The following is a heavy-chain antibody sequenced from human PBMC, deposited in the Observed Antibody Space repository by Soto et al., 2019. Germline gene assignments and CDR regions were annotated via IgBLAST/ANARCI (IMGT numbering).Heavy chain of an antibody. D-gene: IGHD6-13*01. CDR1: GGSINSGGYY. Sequence: QVQLRESGPGLVKPSQTLSLTCTVSGGSINSGGYYWNWIRQHPGKGLEWIGYMYYSGSTYYNPFLRSRVIISADKSENHFSLKLSSVTAADTAVYFCARGYRPSGYSSSWVFDYWGQGTLVNVSS. J-gene: IGHJ4*02. CDR3: ARGYRPSGYSSSWVFDY. V-gene: IGHV4-31*03. CDR2: MYYSGST.